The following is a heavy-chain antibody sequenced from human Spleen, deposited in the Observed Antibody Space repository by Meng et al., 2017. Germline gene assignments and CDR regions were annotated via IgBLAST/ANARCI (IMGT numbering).Heavy chain of an antibody. V-gene: IGHV3-23*01. CDR1: GFTFTNYA. CDR2: ISGSGYNT. Sequence: GESLKISCAASGFTFTNYAMSWVRQTSGKGLEWVSAISGSGYNTYYADSVKGRFTISRDNSRNTVFLQMNSLRAEDTAAYYCVQEDRGYSFATYWGQGTQVTVSS. CDR3: VQEDRGYSFATY. D-gene: IGHD5-18*01. J-gene: IGHJ4*02.